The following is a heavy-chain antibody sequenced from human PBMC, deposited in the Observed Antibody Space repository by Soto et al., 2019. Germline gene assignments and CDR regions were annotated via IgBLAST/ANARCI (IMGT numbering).Heavy chain of an antibody. CDR2: LYYTGST. Sequence: SETLSLTCSVSGGSIGSSGYYFGWSRQPPGKGLEWIGSLYYTGSTYYNSSLKSRVTISAYKSHNQFSLSLSSVTAAETAVYYCDAYCSRTYCNDWFDPWGQGTLVTVSS. V-gene: IGHV4-39*01. CDR3: DAYCSRTYCNDWFDP. D-gene: IGHD2-2*01. CDR1: GGSIGSSGYY. J-gene: IGHJ5*02.